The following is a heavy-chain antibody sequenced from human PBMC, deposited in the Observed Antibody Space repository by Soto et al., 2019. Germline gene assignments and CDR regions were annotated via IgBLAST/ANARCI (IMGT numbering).Heavy chain of an antibody. CDR3: ARGGAWIQLWLKFYGMDV. V-gene: IGHV4-34*01. J-gene: IGHJ6*02. Sequence: AEPRCHTCAVYGGSFSGYYWSWIRPPPGKGLEWIGEINHSGSTNYNPSLKSRVTISVDTTKNQFSLKLSSVTAADTAVYYCARGGAWIQLWLKFYGMDVWGQGTTVTVSS. CDR2: INHSGST. D-gene: IGHD5-18*01. CDR1: GGSFSGYY.